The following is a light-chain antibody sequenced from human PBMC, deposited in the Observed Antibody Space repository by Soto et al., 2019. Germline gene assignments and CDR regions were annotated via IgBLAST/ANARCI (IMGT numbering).Light chain of an antibody. CDR2: GAS. CDR3: QQYPKT. V-gene: IGKV3-20*01. Sequence: EIVLTQSPGTLSLSPGERATLSCRASQSVSSSYLAWYQQKPGQAPRLLIYGASSRATGIPDRFSGSGSGTDFTLTISRLEPEDLAVYYCQQYPKTFGQGTKVEIK. J-gene: IGKJ1*01. CDR1: QSVSSSY.